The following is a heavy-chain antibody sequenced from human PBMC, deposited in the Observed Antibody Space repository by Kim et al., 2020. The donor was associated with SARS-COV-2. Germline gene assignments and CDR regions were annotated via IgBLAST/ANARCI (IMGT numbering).Heavy chain of an antibody. D-gene: IGHD3-22*01. J-gene: IGHJ4*02. Sequence: ASVKVSCKTSGYTFTDYGIGWVRQAPGQGLEWMGRISGYNGHTKYAQQFQGRVTMTTDTSTSTAYMELRSLRSDDTAVYYCARVPQFYYDTTGLRFDYWGQGTLVTVSS. CDR2: ISGYNGHT. CDR3: ARVPQFYYDTTGLRFDY. CDR1: GYTFTDYG. V-gene: IGHV1-18*01.